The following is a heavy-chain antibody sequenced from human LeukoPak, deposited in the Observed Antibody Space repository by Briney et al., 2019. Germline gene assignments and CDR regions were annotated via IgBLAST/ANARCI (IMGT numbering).Heavy chain of an antibody. J-gene: IGHJ3*01. CDR1: GYTFTSYG. CDR2: IIPAGDST. CDR3: AREGVASAFDV. V-gene: IGHV1-18*01. D-gene: IGHD2-15*01. Sequence: ASVKVSCKASGYTFTSYGISWVRQAPGQGLEWMGVIIPAGDSTSYAQKFEDRLSLTRDMSTSTLYLDMKNLRSDDTAVYYCAREGVASAFDVWGQGTLVTVSS.